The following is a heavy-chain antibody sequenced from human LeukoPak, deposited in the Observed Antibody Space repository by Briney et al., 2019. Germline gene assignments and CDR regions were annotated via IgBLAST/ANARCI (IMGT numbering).Heavy chain of an antibody. Sequence: SETLSLTCTVSGDSVSNYYWSWVRQPAGKGLEWIGRIFTTGSTDYNPSLRSRVTMPRDKSKNQLFLKLTSVTAAGTAVYYCARASDSILSYYYHMDLWGKGITVTVSS. CDR2: IFTTGST. CDR3: ARASDSILSYYYHMDL. V-gene: IGHV4-4*07. J-gene: IGHJ6*03. CDR1: GDSVSNYY. D-gene: IGHD3-22*01.